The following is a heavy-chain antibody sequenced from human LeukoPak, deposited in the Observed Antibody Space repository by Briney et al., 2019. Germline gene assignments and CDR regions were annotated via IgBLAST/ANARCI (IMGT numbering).Heavy chain of an antibody. CDR2: ISGSGSDI. D-gene: IGHD2-8*01. J-gene: IGHJ4*01. CDR3: STDPRLLIY. Sequence: GGSLRLSCVASGFSFSDSYMTWIRQTPGKGLESLAYISGSGSDIYYADSVKGRFTISRDNAKNSLYLQMNSLRPEDTALYYCSTDPRLLIYWGHGTLVTVSS. V-gene: IGHV3-11*01. CDR1: GFSFSDSY.